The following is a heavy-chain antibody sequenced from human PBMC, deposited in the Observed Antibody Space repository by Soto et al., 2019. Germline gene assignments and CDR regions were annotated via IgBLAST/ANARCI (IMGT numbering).Heavy chain of an antibody. CDR2: IYFSGST. Sequence: QVQLQESGPGLVKPSQTLSLTCTVSVGSISGGTYYWSWIRQPPGQGLEWIGYIYFSGSTYYNPSLKSRVIISVDTSKNQFSLRLSSVTAADTAVYYCARGDWPTQMDVWGQGTTVTVSS. J-gene: IGHJ6*02. CDR3: ARGDWPTQMDV. V-gene: IGHV4-31*03. D-gene: IGHD2-21*01. CDR1: VGSISGGTYY.